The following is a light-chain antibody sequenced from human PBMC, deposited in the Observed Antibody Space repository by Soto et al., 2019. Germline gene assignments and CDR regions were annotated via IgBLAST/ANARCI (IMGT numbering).Light chain of an antibody. J-gene: IGKJ1*01. Sequence: DIQMTHSPSSVSASVGDRVTITCRASQAISSWVAWYQQKPGKATKLLIYTASSLQCGVPSRFSGSGSGTDVTLTINSLQPEDFATYYCQQANSFPWTFGQGTNVEVK. V-gene: IGKV1-12*01. CDR3: QQANSFPWT. CDR1: QAISSW. CDR2: TAS.